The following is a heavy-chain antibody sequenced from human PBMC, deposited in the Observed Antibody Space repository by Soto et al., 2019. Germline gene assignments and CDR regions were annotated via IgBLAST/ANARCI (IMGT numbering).Heavy chain of an antibody. CDR2: IKQDGSEK. Sequence: EVQVVESGGGLVQPGGSLRLSCVASGFTSSNYWMNWVRQAPGKGLEWVANIKQDGSEKNYADSVKGRFTISRDNAKNSLYLQMYSLRAEDTAVYYCAGSTSSWGVWGKGTTVTVSS. CDR3: AGSTSSWGV. J-gene: IGHJ6*04. D-gene: IGHD6-13*01. CDR1: GFTSSNYW. V-gene: IGHV3-7*01.